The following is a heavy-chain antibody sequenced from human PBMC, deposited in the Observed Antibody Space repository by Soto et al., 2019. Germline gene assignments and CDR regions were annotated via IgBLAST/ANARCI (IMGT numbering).Heavy chain of an antibody. V-gene: IGHV3-33*01. CDR1: GFTFSSYG. CDR2: IWYDGNNK. CDR3: ARDRDYFDTSGYYYYFDY. Sequence: QVQLVESGGGVVQPGRSLRLSCAASGFTFSSYGMHWVRQAPGKGLEWVAVIWYDGNNKYYADSVKGRFTISRDNSKNTLYLQVNSLRAEDTAMYYCARDRDYFDTSGYYYYFDYWGQGTLVTVSS. D-gene: IGHD3-22*01. J-gene: IGHJ4*02.